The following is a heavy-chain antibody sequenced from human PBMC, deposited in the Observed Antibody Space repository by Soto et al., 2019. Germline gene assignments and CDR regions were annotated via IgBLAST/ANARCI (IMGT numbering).Heavy chain of an antibody. J-gene: IGHJ6*02. CDR1: GGTFSSYA. Sequence: QVQLVQSGAEVKKPGSSVKVSCKASGGTFSSYAISWVRQAPGQGLEWMGGIIPIFGTANYAQKFQGRVTITADESTSTAYMELSSLRSEDTAVYYCATGFYSSSSRGHFFYGMDVWGQGTTVTVSS. V-gene: IGHV1-69*01. CDR3: ATGFYSSSSRGHFFYGMDV. D-gene: IGHD6-6*01. CDR2: IIPIFGTA.